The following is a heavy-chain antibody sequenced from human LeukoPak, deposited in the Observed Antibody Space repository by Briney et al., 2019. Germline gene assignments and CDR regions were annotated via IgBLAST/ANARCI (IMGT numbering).Heavy chain of an antibody. V-gene: IGHV3-30*02. CDR1: GFTFSSYG. Sequence: GGSLRLSCAASGFTFSSYGMHWVRQAPGKGLEWVAFIRYDGSNKYYADSVKGRFTISRDNSKNTLYPQMNSLRAEDTAVYYCAKPPGSGSYYNAISLIWSDPWGQGTLVTVSS. CDR2: IRYDGSNK. D-gene: IGHD3-10*01. J-gene: IGHJ5*02. CDR3: AKPPGSGSYYNAISLIWSDP.